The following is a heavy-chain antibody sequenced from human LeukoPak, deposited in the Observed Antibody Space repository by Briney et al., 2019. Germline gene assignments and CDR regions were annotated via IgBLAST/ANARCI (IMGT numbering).Heavy chain of an antibody. CDR2: ISDSGST. V-gene: IGHV4-59*08. Sequence: SETLSLTCTVSCGSISNYYWSWIRQPPGKGLEWIGYISDSGSTDSNPSLNSRVTMSIDTSKNQFSLKLSSVTAADTAVYYCARHQRDYYSSGTYYNAIDYWGQGTLVTVSS. D-gene: IGHD3-10*01. CDR3: ARHQRDYYSSGTYYNAIDY. J-gene: IGHJ4*02. CDR1: CGSISNYY.